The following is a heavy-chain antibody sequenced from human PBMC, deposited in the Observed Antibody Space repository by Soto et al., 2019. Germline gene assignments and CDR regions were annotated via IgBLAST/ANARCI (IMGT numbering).Heavy chain of an antibody. D-gene: IGHD2-2*01. CDR1: GGSISSGDFY. CDR2: IYYSERA. CDR3: GSNQGYCSRANCFPPHRIDF. V-gene: IGHV4-30-4*01. J-gene: IGHJ4*02. Sequence: QVQLQESGPGLVKPSQTLSLTCTVSGGSISSGDFYWSWIRQPPGKGPEWIGYIYYSERAYYHPSREIRVSISLSTSRNQFSLDLSSATAGYTAAYYCGSNQGYCSRANCFPPHRIDFWGQGTLVNVSS.